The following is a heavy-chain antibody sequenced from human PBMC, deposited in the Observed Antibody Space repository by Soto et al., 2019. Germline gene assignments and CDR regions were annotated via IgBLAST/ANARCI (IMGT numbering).Heavy chain of an antibody. CDR2: INAGNGNT. D-gene: IGHD5-12*01. Sequence: ASVKVSCKASGYTFTSYAMHWVRQAPGQRLEWMGWINAGNGNTNYVQKVQGRVTMTTDTSTSTAYMELRSLRSDDTAVYYCARGGGNDPRPVDYWGQGTLVTVSS. V-gene: IGHV1-3*01. J-gene: IGHJ4*02. CDR1: GYTFTSYA. CDR3: ARGGGNDPRPVDY.